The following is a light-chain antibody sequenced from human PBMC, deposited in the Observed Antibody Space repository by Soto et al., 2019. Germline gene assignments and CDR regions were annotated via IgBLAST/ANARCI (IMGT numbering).Light chain of an antibody. J-gene: IGLJ1*01. CDR3: SSYTSSSTLV. V-gene: IGLV2-14*01. CDR1: SRDVGGYNY. Sequence: QPVLTQPASGSGSPGQSITIPCTGTSRDVGGYNYVSWYQQHPGKAPKLMIYEVSNRPSGVSNRFAGSNSGNTDSLTISGLQAEDVADYYCSSYTSSSTLVFGTGTKVTVL. CDR2: EVS.